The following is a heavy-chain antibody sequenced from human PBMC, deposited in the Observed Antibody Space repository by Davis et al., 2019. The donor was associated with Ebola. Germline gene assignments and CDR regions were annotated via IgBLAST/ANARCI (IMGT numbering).Heavy chain of an antibody. CDR3: ARVRPYRNWFDP. CDR1: GGSFSGYY. Sequence: AVYGGSFSGYYWSWIRQPPGKGLEWIGEINHSGSTNYNPSLKSRVTISVDTSKNQFSLKLSSVTAADTAVYYCARVRPYRNWFDPWGQGTLVTVSS. CDR2: INHSGST. V-gene: IGHV4-34*01. D-gene: IGHD2-2*02. J-gene: IGHJ5*02.